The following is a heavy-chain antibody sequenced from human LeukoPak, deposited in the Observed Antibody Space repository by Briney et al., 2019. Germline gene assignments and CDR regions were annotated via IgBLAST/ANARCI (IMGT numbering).Heavy chain of an antibody. CDR2: IYHSGST. V-gene: IGHV4-4*02. J-gene: IGHJ4*02. Sequence: SETLSLTCAVSGGSISSSNWWSWVRQPPGKGLEWIGEIYHSGSTNYNPSLKSRVTISVDTSKNQFSLKLSSVTAADTAVYYCARVKRVYSSGGELDPPPEVFDYWGQGTLVTVSS. CDR1: GGSISSSNW. CDR3: ARVKRVYSSGGELDPPPEVFDY. D-gene: IGHD6-19*01.